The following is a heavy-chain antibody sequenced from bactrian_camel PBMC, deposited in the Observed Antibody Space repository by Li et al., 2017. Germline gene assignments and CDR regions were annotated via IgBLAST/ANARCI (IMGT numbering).Heavy chain of an antibody. Sequence: HVQLVESGGGSVQAGGSLRLSCSAPKNIISDYFMGWFRQAPGKEREGVGTIYLGSSKPYYVDSVKGRFTISEDKAKNTVYLQMNSLKSEDTAIYYCAAGPCGTVGYNTWGQGTQVTVS. J-gene: IGHJ6*01. CDR3: AAGPCGTVGYNT. D-gene: IGHD3*01. CDR1: KNIISDYF. V-gene: IGHV3-2*01. CDR2: IYLGSSKP.